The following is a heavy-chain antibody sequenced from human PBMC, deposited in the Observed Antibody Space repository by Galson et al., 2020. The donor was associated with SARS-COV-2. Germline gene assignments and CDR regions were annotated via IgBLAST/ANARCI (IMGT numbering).Heavy chain of an antibody. CDR2: ISYDGSNN. J-gene: IGHJ4*02. V-gene: IGHV3-30*01. CDR1: GITSSSYV. Sequence: GASLKTSCAASGITSSSYVLHWVRQAPGKRLEWGAVISYDGSNNYYADSENGRSTIPRDNSKNPLYLQMNSLGAESTDVYYCARASLGYCTIGVCYHDYWGQGILVTVSS. D-gene: IGHD2-8*01. CDR3: ARASLGYCTIGVCYHDY.